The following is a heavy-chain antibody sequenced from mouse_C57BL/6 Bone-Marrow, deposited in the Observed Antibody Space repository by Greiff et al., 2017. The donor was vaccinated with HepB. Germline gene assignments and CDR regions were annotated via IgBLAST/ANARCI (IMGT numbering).Heavy chain of an antibody. CDR1: GYTFTSYW. D-gene: IGHD2-5*01. CDR3: ARLEYSNYETAWFAY. V-gene: IGHV1-52*01. J-gene: IGHJ3*01. CDR2: IDPSDSET. Sequence: QVQLQQPGAELVRPGSSVKLSCKASGYTFTSYWMHWVKQRPIEGLEWIGNIDPSDSETHYNQKFKDKATLTVDKSSSTAYMQLSSLTSEDSAVYYCARLEYSNYETAWFAYWGQGTLVTVSA.